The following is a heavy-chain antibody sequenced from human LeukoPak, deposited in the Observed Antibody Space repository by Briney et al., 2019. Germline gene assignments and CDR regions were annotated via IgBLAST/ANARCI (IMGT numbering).Heavy chain of an antibody. J-gene: IGHJ6*02. D-gene: IGHD4-17*01. CDR3: ATYGDYYYYGMDV. Sequence: PSETLSLTCAVSGGSISSGNWWSWVRQPPGKGLEWIGEIYHSGSTNYNPSLKSRVTISVDKSKNQFSLKLSSVTAADTAVYYCATYGDYYYYGMDVWGQGTTVTVSS. CDR2: IYHSGST. CDR1: GGSISSGNW. V-gene: IGHV4-4*02.